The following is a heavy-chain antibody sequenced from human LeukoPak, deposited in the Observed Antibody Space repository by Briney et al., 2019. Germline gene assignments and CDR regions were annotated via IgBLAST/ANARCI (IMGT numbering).Heavy chain of an antibody. CDR1: GFTFSSYS. J-gene: IGHJ4*02. Sequence: PGGSLRLSCAASGFTFSSYSMNWVRQAPGKGLEWVSSISSSSSYIYYADSVKGRFTISRDNAKNPLYLQMNSLRAEDTAVYYCAPTSGWLQPFDYWGQGTLVTVSS. CDR3: APTSGWLQPFDY. V-gene: IGHV3-21*01. D-gene: IGHD5-18*01. CDR2: ISSSSSYI.